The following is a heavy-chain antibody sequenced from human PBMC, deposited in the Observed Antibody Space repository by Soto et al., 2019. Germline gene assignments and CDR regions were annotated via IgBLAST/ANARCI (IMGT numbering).Heavy chain of an antibody. V-gene: IGHV1-18*01. CDR3: ARDRAAARPGDQSVDY. CDR1: GYTFTSYG. Sequence: QVQLVQSGAEVKKPGASVKVSCKASGYTFTSYGISWVRQAPGQGLEWMGWISAYNGNTNYAQKLQGRVTMTTDTSTSTAYMELRSLGSDDTAVYYCARDRAAARPGDQSVDYWGQGTLVTVSS. D-gene: IGHD6-6*01. CDR2: ISAYNGNT. J-gene: IGHJ4*02.